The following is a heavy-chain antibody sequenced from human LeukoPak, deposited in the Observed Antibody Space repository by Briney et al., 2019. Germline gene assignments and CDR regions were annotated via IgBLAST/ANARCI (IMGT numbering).Heavy chain of an antibody. CDR1: GGSISSYY. CDR2: ISYSGST. Sequence: PSETLSLTCTVSGGSISSYYWSWIRQPPGKGLEWIGYISYSGSTNYNPSLKSRVTISIDTSKNQFSLKLTSVTAADTAVYYCARAGSGRNFDYWGQGTLVTVSS. D-gene: IGHD1-26*01. J-gene: IGHJ4*02. V-gene: IGHV4-59*01. CDR3: ARAGSGRNFDY.